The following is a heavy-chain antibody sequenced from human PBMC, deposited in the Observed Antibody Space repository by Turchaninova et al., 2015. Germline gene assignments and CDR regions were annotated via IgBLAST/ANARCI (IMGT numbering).Heavy chain of an antibody. D-gene: IGHD6-6*01. CDR2: IYYSGST. Sequence: QVQLPDSAPGLVKPSETLSPTCTVSGGSISSYYGSWIRQPPGKGLEWIGYIYYSGSTNYNPSLKSRVTISVDTSKNQFSLKLSSLTAADTAVYYCARESSSSNLYYFDYWGQGTLVTVSS. J-gene: IGHJ4*02. CDR1: GGSISSYY. CDR3: ARESSSSNLYYFDY. V-gene: IGHV4-59*01.